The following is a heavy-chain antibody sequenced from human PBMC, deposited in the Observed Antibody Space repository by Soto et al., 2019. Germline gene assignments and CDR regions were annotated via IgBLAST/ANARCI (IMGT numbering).Heavy chain of an antibody. CDR1: GFTFSSSF. CDR2: ISGGGDST. Sequence: PGGSLRLSCAASGFTFSSSFMSWVRQAPGKGLEWVSAISGGGDSTYSVDSVKGRFTISRDNSKNTLFLQMNSLRVEDTAVYYCANQFFGEHPQGPWGQGTLVTVSS. J-gene: IGHJ4*02. D-gene: IGHD3-10*01. V-gene: IGHV3-23*01. CDR3: ANQFFGEHPQGP.